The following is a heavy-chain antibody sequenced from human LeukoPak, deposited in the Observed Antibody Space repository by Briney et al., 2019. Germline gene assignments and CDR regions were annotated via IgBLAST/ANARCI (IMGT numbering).Heavy chain of an antibody. D-gene: IGHD3-10*01. CDR2: SYYSGSA. CDR1: GVSIRSYY. J-gene: IGHJ4*02. CDR3: ASTYYYASGTYHRPFDY. V-gene: IGHV4-59*08. Sequence: SETLSLTCTVSGVSIRSYYWSWIRPPPGKGLEWIGYSYYSGSANYNPSLKSRVTISVDTSKNQFSLKLTSVTAADTAVYYCASTYYYASGTYHRPFDYWGQGTLVTVSS.